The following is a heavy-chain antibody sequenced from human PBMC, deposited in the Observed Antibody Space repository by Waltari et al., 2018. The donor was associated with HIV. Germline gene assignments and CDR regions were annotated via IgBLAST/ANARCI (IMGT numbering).Heavy chain of an antibody. CDR3: ARDKVDSSGWTLFDS. CDR2: INPNRGGT. Sequence: QVQLVQAGGELNQPGASVKVSCKGSGSTLTDVYMHWVRQAPGQGLEWMGWINPNRGGTDYAQKFQGRVTMTRDTSISTAYMELRRLRSDDTAVYYCARDKVDSSGWTLFDSWGQGTLVTVSS. CDR1: GSTLTDVY. J-gene: IGHJ4*02. D-gene: IGHD6-19*01. V-gene: IGHV1-2*02.